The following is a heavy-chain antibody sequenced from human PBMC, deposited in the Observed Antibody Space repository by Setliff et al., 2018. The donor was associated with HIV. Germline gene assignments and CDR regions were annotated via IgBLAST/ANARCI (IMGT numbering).Heavy chain of an antibody. CDR1: GFPFSNYA. CDR3: ARERDSNGYQFDY. D-gene: IGHD3-22*01. CDR2: INVDSGNT. J-gene: IGHJ4*02. Sequence: ASVKSSCKASGFPFSNYAIHWVRQAPGQRLEWMGWINVDSGNTKYLQDLQGRVTITSDTSATTAYMEVSNLRSEDMAVYYCARERDSNGYQFDYWGQGTLVTVS. V-gene: IGHV1-3*03.